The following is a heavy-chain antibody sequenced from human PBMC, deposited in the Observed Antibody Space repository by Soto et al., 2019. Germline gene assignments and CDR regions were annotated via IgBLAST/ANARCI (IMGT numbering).Heavy chain of an antibody. CDR1: GFTFSEYN. CDR2: ISNDNTYI. CDR3: ARPRGYYSRFSGYFYIDV. J-gene: IGHJ6*03. V-gene: IGHV3-21*06. D-gene: IGHD3-3*01. Sequence: EVQLVESGGGLVEPGGSLRLSCAASGFTFSEYNMNWVRQAPGKGLEWVSSISNDNTYIYYADSVKGRFTISRDNAKNSLYLQTNSLRAEDTAVYYCARPRGYYSRFSGYFYIDVWGQGTTVTVSS.